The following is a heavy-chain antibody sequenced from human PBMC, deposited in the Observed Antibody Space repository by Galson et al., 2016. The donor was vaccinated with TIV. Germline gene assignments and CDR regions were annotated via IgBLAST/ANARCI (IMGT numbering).Heavy chain of an antibody. Sequence: SLRLSCAASGFTFSSYSMNWVRQVPGKGLAWVSCISTSSSYRYYADSVKGRFTVSRDNAKSSLYLQMNSLTAEDTAVYFCVRDYTAYDSSGDGFDIWGQGTKVTVSS. D-gene: IGHD3-22*01. CDR1: GFTFSSYS. CDR2: ISTSSSYR. J-gene: IGHJ3*02. V-gene: IGHV3-21*01. CDR3: VRDYTAYDSSGDGFDI.